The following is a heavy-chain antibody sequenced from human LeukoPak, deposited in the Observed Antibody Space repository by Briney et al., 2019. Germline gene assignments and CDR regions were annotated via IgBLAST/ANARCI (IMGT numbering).Heavy chain of an antibody. CDR2: INLSGGST. CDR1: GYTFTSYY. J-gene: IGHJ5*02. CDR3: ARGVDTVVVPAAIHP. Sequence: ASVKVSCKASGYTFTSYYMHWVRQAPGQGLEWMGIINLSGGSTSYAQKFQGRVTMTRDTSTSTVYMELSSLRSEDTAVYYCARGVDTVVVPAAIHPWGQGTLVTVSS. V-gene: IGHV1-46*03. D-gene: IGHD2-2*03.